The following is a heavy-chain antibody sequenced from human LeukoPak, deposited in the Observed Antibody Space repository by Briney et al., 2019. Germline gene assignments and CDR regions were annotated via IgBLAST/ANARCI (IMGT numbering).Heavy chain of an antibody. Sequence: GRSLRLSCAASGFTFSSYGMHWVRQAPGKGLEWVAVIWYDGSNKYYADSVKGRFTISRDNSKNTLYLQMNSLRAEDTAVYYCARDRGNSRFDPWGQGTLATVSS. D-gene: IGHD3-10*01. J-gene: IGHJ5*02. CDR3: ARDRGNSRFDP. CDR2: IWYDGSNK. V-gene: IGHV3-33*01. CDR1: GFTFSSYG.